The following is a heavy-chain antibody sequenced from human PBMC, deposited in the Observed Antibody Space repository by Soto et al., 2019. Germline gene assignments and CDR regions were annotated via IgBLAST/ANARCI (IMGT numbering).Heavy chain of an antibody. CDR3: TGATYLDY. Sequence: EVQLLESGGGLVQPGGSLRLSCAAYGFSFNSYAMSWVRQAPGKGLEWVSHIGGAGDSTYYADSVKGRVTISRDNSKKTVYLQMESLRAEDTAVYYCTGATYLDYWGQGTLVTVSS. CDR1: GFSFNSYA. V-gene: IGHV3-23*01. CDR2: IGGAGDST. J-gene: IGHJ4*02.